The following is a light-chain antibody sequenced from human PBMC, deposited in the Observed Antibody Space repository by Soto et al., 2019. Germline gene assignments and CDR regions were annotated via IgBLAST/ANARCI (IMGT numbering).Light chain of an antibody. CDR2: GAS. CDR1: QSVSSSY. CDR3: QQYNNWPLT. Sequence: EIVFTQSPGTLSLSPGERATLSCRASQSVSSSYLAWYQQTNGQAPRILIYGASSRDTGIPDRFSGSGSGTEFTLTISRLQSEDFAVYSCQQYNNWPLTFGGGTKVDIK. J-gene: IGKJ4*01. V-gene: IGKV3-20*01.